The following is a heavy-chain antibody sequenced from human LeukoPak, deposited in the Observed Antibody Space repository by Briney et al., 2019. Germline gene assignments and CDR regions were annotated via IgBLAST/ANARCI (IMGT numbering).Heavy chain of an antibody. Sequence: PGGSLRLSCAASGFIFTDYPIHWVRQTPDKGLECVALMSIDGNTKYYANSVRGRFTVSRDNSKNTVYLQMSSLRVEDTAVYYCARENQMGYSYADDCWGQGTLVIVSS. CDR3: ARENQMGYSYADDC. CDR1: GFIFTDYP. CDR2: MSIDGNTK. J-gene: IGHJ4*02. V-gene: IGHV3-30-3*01. D-gene: IGHD5-18*01.